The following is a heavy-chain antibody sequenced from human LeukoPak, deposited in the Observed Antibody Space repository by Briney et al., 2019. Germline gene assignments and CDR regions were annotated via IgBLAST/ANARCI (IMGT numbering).Heavy chain of an antibody. J-gene: IGHJ4*02. CDR3: ARGAHRYDSSGSPWEAPLL. Sequence: PSETLSLTCTVSRGSISRGDYYWSWIRQPPGKGLEWIGEIIHSGSAHYNPSLKSRVTISGDTSKNHFSLKLPSVTAADSAVYYCARGAHRYDSSGSPWEAPLLWGQGTLVTVSS. V-gene: IGHV4-39*02. D-gene: IGHD3-22*01. CDR2: IIHSGSA. CDR1: RGSISRGDYY.